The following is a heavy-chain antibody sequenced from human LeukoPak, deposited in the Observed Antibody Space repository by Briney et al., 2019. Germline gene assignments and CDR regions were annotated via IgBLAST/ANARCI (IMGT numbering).Heavy chain of an antibody. CDR2: IRYDGSNK. CDR3: ARKLYYFDSSGHTGWLDP. D-gene: IGHD3-22*01. V-gene: IGHV3-30*02. Sequence: GGSLRLSCAASGFTFSSYGMHWVRQAPGKGLEWVAFIRYDGSNKYYADSVKGRFTISRDNFKSTLYLQMNSLRAEDTAVYYCARKLYYFDSSGHTGWLDPWGQGTLVTVSS. CDR1: GFTFSSYG. J-gene: IGHJ5*02.